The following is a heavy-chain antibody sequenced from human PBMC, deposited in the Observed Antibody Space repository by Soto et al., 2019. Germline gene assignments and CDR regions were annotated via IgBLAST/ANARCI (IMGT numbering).Heavy chain of an antibody. CDR2: VNPSGGHT. CDR3: ARGGHVVVVTAALDY. Sequence: QVQLMQSGAEVKKPGASVKVSCKASGDTFTNYYIHWVRQAPGQGLEWMGTVNPSGGHTTYAQHFLGRVTMTRDTSTSTLYMELTSLTSADTAVYYFARGGHVVVVTAALDYWGQGTLVTVSS. CDR1: GDTFTNYY. V-gene: IGHV1-46*01. J-gene: IGHJ4*02. D-gene: IGHD2-21*02.